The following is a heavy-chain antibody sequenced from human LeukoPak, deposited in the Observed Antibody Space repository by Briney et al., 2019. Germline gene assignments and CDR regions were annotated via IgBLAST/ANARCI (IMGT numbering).Heavy chain of an antibody. D-gene: IGHD6-19*01. J-gene: IGHJ3*02. CDR1: GGSISSYY. V-gene: IGHV4-59*01. CDR2: IYYSGST. CDR3: ARVSWIAVAGTGKGEDAFDI. Sequence: SETLSLTCTVSGGSISSYYWSWIRQPPGRGLEWIGYIYYSGSTNYNPSLKRRVTISVDTSKNQFSLKLSSVTAADTAVYYCARVSWIAVAGTGKGEDAFDIWGQGTMVTVSS.